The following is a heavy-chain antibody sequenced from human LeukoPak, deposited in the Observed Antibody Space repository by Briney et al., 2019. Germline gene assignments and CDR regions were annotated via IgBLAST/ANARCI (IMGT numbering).Heavy chain of an antibody. D-gene: IGHD1-26*01. CDR1: GGSISSGGYY. J-gene: IGHJ4*02. CDR3: ARSPEVGATWSTFDY. Sequence: SETLSLTCTVSGGSISSGGYYWSWIRQHPGKGLEWIGYIYYSGSTNYNPSLKSRVTISVDTSKNQFSLKLSSVTAADTAVYYCARSPEVGATWSTFDYWGQGTLVTVSS. CDR2: IYYSGST. V-gene: IGHV4-61*08.